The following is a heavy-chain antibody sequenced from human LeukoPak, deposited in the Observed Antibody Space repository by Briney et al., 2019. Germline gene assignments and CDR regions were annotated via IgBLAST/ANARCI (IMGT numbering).Heavy chain of an antibody. CDR1: RFTFSMAW. Sequence: KTGGSLRLSCAASRFTFSMAWMSWVRQTLGKGLEWVGRIQSKTEGWTTDYAAPVKGRFTISRDDSKNTLYLQMNSLKTEDTAVYYCTTDDYSYWGQGTLVNASS. J-gene: IGHJ4*02. V-gene: IGHV3-15*01. CDR2: IQSKTEGWTT. D-gene: IGHD4-11*01. CDR3: TTDDYSY.